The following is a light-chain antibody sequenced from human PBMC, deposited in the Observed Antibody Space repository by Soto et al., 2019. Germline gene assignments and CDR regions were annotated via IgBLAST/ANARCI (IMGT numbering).Light chain of an antibody. V-gene: IGKV1-5*01. CDR1: QTISSR. J-gene: IGKJ1*01. Sequence: DFQMSLYPFPLSGSVGDRVTITCRASQTISSRLAWYQQKPGKAPNLLIYDASTWEIGVPERFRGSRSGTEFTLTISRLEPEDVASYYCQHSAILPSPFGQETNV. CDR2: DAS. CDR3: QHSAILPSP.